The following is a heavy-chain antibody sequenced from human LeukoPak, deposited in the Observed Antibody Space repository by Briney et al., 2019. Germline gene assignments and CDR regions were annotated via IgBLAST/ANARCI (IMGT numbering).Heavy chain of an antibody. CDR3: ARGKGYYDSSGYYYSHDY. D-gene: IGHD3-22*01. CDR2: IYSGGST. V-gene: IGHV3-53*01. Sequence: PGGSLRLSCAASGFTVSSNYMSWVRQAPGKGLEWVLVIYSGGSTYYADSVKGRFTISRDNSKNTLYLQMNSLRAEDTAVYYCARGKGYYDSSGYYYSHDYWGQGTLVTVSS. J-gene: IGHJ4*02. CDR1: GFTVSSNY.